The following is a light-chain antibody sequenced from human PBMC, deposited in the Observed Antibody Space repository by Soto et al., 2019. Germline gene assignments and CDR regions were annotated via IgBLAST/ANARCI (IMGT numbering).Light chain of an antibody. J-gene: IGKJ1*01. Sequence: EIVLTQSPGTLSLSPGERATLSCRASQSVSSSYLARYQQKPGQAPRLLIYGASSRATGIPDRFSGSGSGTDFTLTISRLEPEDFAVYYCQQYGSSGTFGQGTKV. CDR3: QQYGSSGT. CDR2: GAS. V-gene: IGKV3-20*01. CDR1: QSVSSSY.